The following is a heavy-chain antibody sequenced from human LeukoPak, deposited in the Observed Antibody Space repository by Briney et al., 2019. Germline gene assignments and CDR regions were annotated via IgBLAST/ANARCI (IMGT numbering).Heavy chain of an antibody. J-gene: IGHJ5*02. CDR1: GYTFTGYY. Sequence: GASVTVSCKASGYTFTGYYMHWVRQAPGQGLEWMGWINPNSGGTNYAQKFQGRVTMTRDTSISTAYMELSRLRSDDTAVYYCARDLTYYYGSGSYEGFDPWGQGTLVTVSS. D-gene: IGHD3-10*01. V-gene: IGHV1-2*02. CDR2: INPNSGGT. CDR3: ARDLTYYYGSGSYEGFDP.